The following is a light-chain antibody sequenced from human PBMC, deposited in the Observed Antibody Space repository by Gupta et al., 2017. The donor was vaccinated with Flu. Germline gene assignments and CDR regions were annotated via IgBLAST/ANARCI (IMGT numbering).Light chain of an antibody. J-gene: IGKJ3*01. V-gene: IGKV3-20*01. CDR1: QTISDSY. CDR3: HQYAGSPFT. CDR2: DAS. Sequence: EIVLAQSPGTLSVSPGERVTLSCRASQTISDSYLAWLQQKPGQAPRLLIHDASRRATGVPDRFSGSGSGTDFTLAISRLEPEDFAVYYCHQYAGSPFTFGPGTRVDIK.